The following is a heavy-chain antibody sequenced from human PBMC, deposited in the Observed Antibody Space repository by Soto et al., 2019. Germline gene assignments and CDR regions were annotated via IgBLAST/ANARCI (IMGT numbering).Heavy chain of an antibody. Sequence: ASVKVSRKVSGGTLTELSIHWVRQAPGKGLEYMEVFYPEDGESMYAQNCQGRITITEDTSTDTSNLKPSSVTAEDAAVYYCEIGYSGTYYGYLDSWGQGTLVTVSS. V-gene: IGHV1-24*01. CDR2: FYPEDGES. J-gene: IGHJ5*01. CDR3: EIGYSGTYYGYLDS. CDR1: GGTLTELS. D-gene: IGHD1-26*01.